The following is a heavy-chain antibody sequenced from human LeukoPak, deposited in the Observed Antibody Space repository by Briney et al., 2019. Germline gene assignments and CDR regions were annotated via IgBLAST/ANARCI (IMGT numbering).Heavy chain of an antibody. V-gene: IGHV3-33*01. CDR2: IWYDGSNI. CDR3: ARARNDYDSNGFSLLDY. CDR1: GISFSSHG. Sequence: PGGSLRLSCAASGISFSSHGVHWVRQAPGKGLEWVAVIWYDGSNIYYADSVKGRFTISRDNSKNTLYLQMNSLRAEDTALYYCARARNDYDSNGFSLLDYWGQGTLVTVSS. J-gene: IGHJ4*02. D-gene: IGHD3-22*01.